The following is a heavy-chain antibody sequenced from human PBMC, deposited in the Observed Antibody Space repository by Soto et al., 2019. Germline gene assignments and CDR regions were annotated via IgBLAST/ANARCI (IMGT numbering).Heavy chain of an antibody. D-gene: IGHD3-3*01. CDR1: GFTFSSYE. J-gene: IGHJ4*02. CDR3: ARPSTIFGVVITHFDY. V-gene: IGHV3-48*03. CDR2: ISSSGSTI. Sequence: GGSLRLSCAASGFTFSSYEMNWVRQAPGKGLEWVSYISSSGSTIYYADSVKGRFTISRDNAKNSLYLQMNSLRAEDTAVYYCARPSTIFGVVITHFDYWGQGTLVTVSS.